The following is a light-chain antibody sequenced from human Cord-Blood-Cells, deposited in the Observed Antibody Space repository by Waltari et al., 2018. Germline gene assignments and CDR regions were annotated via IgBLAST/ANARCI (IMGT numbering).Light chain of an antibody. CDR2: GAS. CDR1: QSVSSN. J-gene: IGKJ5*01. CDR3: QQYNNWPPVT. Sequence: EIVMTQSPATLSVSPGERATLSCRASQSVSSNLAWYQQKPGKAPRLLIYGASTRATGIPARFSGSVSGTEFTLTISSLQSEDFAVYYCQQYNNWPPVTFGQGTRLEIK. V-gene: IGKV3-15*01.